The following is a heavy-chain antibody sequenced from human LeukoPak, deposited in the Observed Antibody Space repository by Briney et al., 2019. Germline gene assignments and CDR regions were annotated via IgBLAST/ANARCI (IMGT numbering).Heavy chain of an antibody. J-gene: IGHJ3*02. CDR1: GFTFSSYG. V-gene: IGHV3-33*01. CDR3: ARDRYYGSGSHDAFDI. Sequence: PGGSLRLSCAASGFTFSSYGMHWVRQAPGKGLEWVAVIWYDGSNKYYADSVKGRFTISRDNSKNTLYLQMNSLRAEDTAVYYCARDRYYGSGSHDAFDIWGQGTMVTVSS. D-gene: IGHD3-10*01. CDR2: IWYDGSNK.